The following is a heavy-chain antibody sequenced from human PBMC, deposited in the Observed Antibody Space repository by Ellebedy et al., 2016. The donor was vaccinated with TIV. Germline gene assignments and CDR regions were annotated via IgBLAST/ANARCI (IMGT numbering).Heavy chain of an antibody. V-gene: IGHV3-15*01. Sequence: GESLKISXAASGFTFTNAWMSWVRQAPGKGLEWIGRIKRKTDGGTTDYAAPVKGRFTISRDDSRNTLYLQMNSLTTEDTAVYYCASTGITVLRGIYLLWRGLDVWGQGTTVTVSS. J-gene: IGHJ6*02. CDR2: IKRKTDGGTT. CDR3: ASTGITVLRGIYLLWRGLDV. CDR1: GFTFTNAW. D-gene: IGHD3-10*01.